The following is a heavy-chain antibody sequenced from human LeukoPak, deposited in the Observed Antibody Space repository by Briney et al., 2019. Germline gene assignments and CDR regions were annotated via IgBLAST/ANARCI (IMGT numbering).Heavy chain of an antibody. CDR1: GGSISTSY. J-gene: IGHJ2*01. D-gene: IGHD4-17*01. Sequence: SETLSLTCGVSGGSISTSYWIWIRQPPGKGLEWIGYIYNSGSTNYNPSFKSRVTISVDMSKNQFSLKLSSVTAADTAVYYCARPKYADYDWPDWYFDLWGRGTLVTVSS. V-gene: IGHV4-59*01. CDR2: IYNSGST. CDR3: ARPKYADYDWPDWYFDL.